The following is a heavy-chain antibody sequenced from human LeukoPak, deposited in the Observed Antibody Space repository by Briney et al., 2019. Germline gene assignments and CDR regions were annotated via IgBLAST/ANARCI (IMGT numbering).Heavy chain of an antibody. CDR3: ARGPYYYDSSGYSLDY. CDR1: GGSFSGYY. J-gene: IGHJ4*02. D-gene: IGHD3-22*01. CDR2: INHSGST. Sequence: PSETLSLTCAVYGGSFSGYYWSWIRQPPGKGLEWIGEINHSGSTNYNPSLKGRVTISVDTSKNQFSLKLSSVTAADTAVYYCARGPYYYDSSGYSLDYWGQGTLVTVSS. V-gene: IGHV4-34*01.